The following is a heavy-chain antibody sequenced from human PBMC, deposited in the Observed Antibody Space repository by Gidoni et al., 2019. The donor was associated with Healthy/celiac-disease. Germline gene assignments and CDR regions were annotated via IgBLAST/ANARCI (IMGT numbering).Heavy chain of an antibody. CDR1: GFPFSSYA. CDR3: AKESSSSWYLHYFDY. CDR2: ISGSGGST. D-gene: IGHD6-13*01. Sequence: EVQLLESGGGLVQPGGSLRLSCSASGFPFSSYAMSWVRQAPGKGLEWVSAISGSGGSTDYADSVKGRFTISRDNSKNTLYLQMNSLRAEDTAVYYCAKESSSSWYLHYFDYWGQGTLVTVSS. J-gene: IGHJ4*02. V-gene: IGHV3-23*01.